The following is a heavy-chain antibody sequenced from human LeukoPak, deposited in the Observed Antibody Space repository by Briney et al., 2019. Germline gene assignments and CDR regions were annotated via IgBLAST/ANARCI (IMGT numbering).Heavy chain of an antibody. CDR1: GFTFSSYA. Sequence: GGSLRLSCAASGFTFSSYAMSWVRQAPGKGLEWVSAISGSGGSTCYADSVKGRFTISRDNSKTTLYLQMNSLRAEDTAVYYCARAGDYDILTGYHHWGQGTLVTVSS. J-gene: IGHJ5*02. CDR2: ISGSGGST. D-gene: IGHD3-9*01. V-gene: IGHV3-23*01. CDR3: ARAGDYDILTGYHH.